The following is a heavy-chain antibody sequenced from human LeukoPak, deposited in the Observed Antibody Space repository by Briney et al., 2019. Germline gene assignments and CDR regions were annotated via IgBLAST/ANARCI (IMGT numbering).Heavy chain of an antibody. CDR2: INHRGST. D-gene: IGHD1-1*01. Sequence: SQTLSLTCAVYGGSFSGDYWSCIRQPPGKRLDSIAEINHRGSTNYNPSLKGRVTISVDTSKNQFSLKLSSVTAADTAVYYCARGNWNDDAFDIWGQGTMVTVSS. J-gene: IGHJ3*02. CDR3: ARGNWNDDAFDI. CDR1: GGSFSGDY. V-gene: IGHV4-34*01.